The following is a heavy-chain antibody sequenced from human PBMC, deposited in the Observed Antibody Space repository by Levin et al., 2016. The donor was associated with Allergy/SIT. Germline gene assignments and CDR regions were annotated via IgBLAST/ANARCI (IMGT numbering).Heavy chain of an antibody. CDR3: TRRGKSTGTTDAFDI. D-gene: IGHD2/OR15-2a*01. V-gene: IGHV5-51*01. CDR2: IYPDDSDT. J-gene: IGHJ3*02. Sequence: VRQMPGKGLEWMGVIYPDDSDTRYSPSLQGHVTFSVDKSENTAYLQWSSLRASDTATYYCTRRGKSTGTTDAFDIWGQGAMVTVSS.